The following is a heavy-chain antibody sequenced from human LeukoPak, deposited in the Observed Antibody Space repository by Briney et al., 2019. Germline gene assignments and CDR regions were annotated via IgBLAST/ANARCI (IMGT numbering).Heavy chain of an antibody. CDR3: ARGLGSY. V-gene: IGHV3-48*03. CDR1: GFTFSSYE. CDR2: ISSSGRTI. Sequence: GGSLRLSCVASGFTFSSYEMNWVRQAPGKGLEWVSSISSSGRTIYYADSVKGRFTISRDDANNSLYLQMNSLRAEDTAVYYCARGLGSYWGQGTLVTVSS. J-gene: IGHJ4*02. D-gene: IGHD1-26*01.